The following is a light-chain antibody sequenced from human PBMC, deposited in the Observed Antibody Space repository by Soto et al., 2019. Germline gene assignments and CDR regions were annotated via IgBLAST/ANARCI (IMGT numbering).Light chain of an antibody. V-gene: IGKV3-15*01. CDR1: QTIGSN. CDR2: DAS. Sequence: EIVMTQSPATLSVSPGGRATLSCRASQTIGSNLAWYQQKPGQPPRLLIYDASTRATDIPARFTGSGSGTEFTLTIGSLQSEDFAVYYCQQYNNWPPTWTFGQGTKVDIK. CDR3: QQYNNWPPTWT. J-gene: IGKJ1*01.